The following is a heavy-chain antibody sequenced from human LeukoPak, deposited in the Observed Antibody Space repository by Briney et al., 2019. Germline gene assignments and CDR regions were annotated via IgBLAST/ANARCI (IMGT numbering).Heavy chain of an antibody. V-gene: IGHV3-30*18. J-gene: IGHJ4*02. CDR1: GFTFSSYW. Sequence: GGSLRLSCAASGFTFSSYWMSWVRQAPGKGLEWVAVISYDGSNKYYADSVKGRFTISRDNSKNTLYLQMNSLRAEDTAVYYCAKEREADYGDLFDYWGQGTLVTVSS. CDR2: ISYDGSNK. D-gene: IGHD4-17*01. CDR3: AKEREADYGDLFDY.